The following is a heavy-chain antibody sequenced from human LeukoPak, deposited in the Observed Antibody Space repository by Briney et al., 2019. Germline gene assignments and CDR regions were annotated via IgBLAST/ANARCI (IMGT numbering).Heavy chain of an antibody. D-gene: IGHD2-2*01. CDR2: ISYDGSNT. CDR3: ASPGVPAADYYGMDV. Sequence: GRSLRLSCAASGFTFSSYAMHWVRQAPGKGLEWVAVISYDGSNTYDADSVKGRFTISRDNSKNTLYLQMNSLRAEDTAVYYCASPGVPAADYYGMDVWGQGTTVTVSS. V-gene: IGHV3-30-3*01. J-gene: IGHJ6*02. CDR1: GFTFSSYA.